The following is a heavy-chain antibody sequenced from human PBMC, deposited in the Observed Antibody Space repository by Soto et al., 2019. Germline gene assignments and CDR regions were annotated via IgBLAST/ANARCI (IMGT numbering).Heavy chain of an antibody. CDR3: ARHRGWPITRVNGC. V-gene: IGHV4-4*02. CDR1: GGSISSSNW. Sequence: QVQLQESGPGLVKPSGTLSLTCAVSGGSISSSNWWSWVRQPPGKGLEWIGEIFHSGGTNYNPSLKSRVTISLDKSKNQFSLKLNSVTAADTAVYYCARHRGWPITRVNGCWGQGTLVTVSS. CDR2: IFHSGGT. D-gene: IGHD3-3*01. J-gene: IGHJ4*02.